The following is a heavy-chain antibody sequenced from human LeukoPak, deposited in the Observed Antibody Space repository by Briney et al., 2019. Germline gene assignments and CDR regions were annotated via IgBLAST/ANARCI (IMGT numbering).Heavy chain of an antibody. J-gene: IGHJ4*02. V-gene: IGHV4-59*08. CDR2: IYYSGST. Sequence: KPSETLSLTCTVSGGSISGYYWSWIRQPPGKGLEWIGYIYYSGSTNYNPSLKSRVTISVDTSKNQFSLNLRSVTDADTAVYYCARHYVFVSGGLSFDHWGQGTLVTVSS. D-gene: IGHD3-16*01. CDR1: GGSISGYY. CDR3: ARHYVFVSGGLSFDH.